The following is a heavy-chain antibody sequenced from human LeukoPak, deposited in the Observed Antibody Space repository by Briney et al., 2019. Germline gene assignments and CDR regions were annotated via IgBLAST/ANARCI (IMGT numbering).Heavy chain of an antibody. J-gene: IGHJ4*02. Sequence: PSETLSLTCTVSGGSISGYYWSWIRQPPGKGLEWIGYIYYSGSTNYNPSLKSRVTISVDTSKNQFSLKLSSVTAADTAVYYCAGTYYDFWSGYPIDYWGQGTLVTVSS. D-gene: IGHD3-3*01. CDR2: IYYSGST. CDR3: AGTYYDFWSGYPIDY. CDR1: GGSISGYY. V-gene: IGHV4-59*01.